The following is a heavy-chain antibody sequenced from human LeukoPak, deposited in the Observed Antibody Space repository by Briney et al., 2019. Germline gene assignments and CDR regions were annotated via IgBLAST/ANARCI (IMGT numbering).Heavy chain of an antibody. J-gene: IGHJ4*02. D-gene: IGHD5-24*01. CDR3: ARVSMATISFDY. CDR1: GFTFSSYS. CDR2: ISSSSSYI. Sequence: GGSLRLSCAASGFTFSSYSMNWVRQAPGKGLEWVSSISSSSSYIYYADSVKGRFTISRDNAKNSLYLQMNSLRAEDTAVYYCARVSMATISFDYWGQGTLVTVSS. V-gene: IGHV3-21*01.